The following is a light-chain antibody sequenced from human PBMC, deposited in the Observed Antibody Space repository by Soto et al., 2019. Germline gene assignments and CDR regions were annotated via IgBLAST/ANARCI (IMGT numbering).Light chain of an antibody. Sequence: DIQMTQSPSTVSASVGDRVTITCRASQSISSWLAWYQQKPGKAPKILIYKGSNLESGVTSRFSGSGSGTEFTLTVTSPQTDDFATYYSLQYNTLWTFGQGTKV. CDR3: LQYNTLWT. J-gene: IGKJ1*01. CDR2: KGS. CDR1: QSISSW. V-gene: IGKV1-5*03.